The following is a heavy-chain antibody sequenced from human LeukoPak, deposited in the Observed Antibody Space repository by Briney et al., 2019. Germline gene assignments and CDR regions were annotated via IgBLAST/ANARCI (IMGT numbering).Heavy chain of an antibody. Sequence: SETLSLPCAVYGGSFSGYYWSWIRQPPGKGLEWIGEINHSGSTNYNPSLKSRVTISVDTSKNQFSLKLSSVTAADTAVYYCARAPPGITIFGVVKLDPYYYMDVWGKGTTVTVSS. V-gene: IGHV4-34*01. CDR3: ARAPPGITIFGVVKLDPYYYMDV. J-gene: IGHJ6*03. CDR2: INHSGST. CDR1: GGSFSGYY. D-gene: IGHD3-3*01.